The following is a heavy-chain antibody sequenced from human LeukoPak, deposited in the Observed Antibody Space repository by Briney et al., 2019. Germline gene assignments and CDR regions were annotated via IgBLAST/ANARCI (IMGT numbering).Heavy chain of an antibody. CDR3: ARDCSSSSCYD. J-gene: IGHJ4*02. CDR1: GYSSTDFY. V-gene: IGHV1-2*02. Sequence: ASVKVSCKASGYSSTDFYIHWVRQAPGQGLEWMGWINPNSGDTDYAQKFQGRVTMTRDTSISSAYMELSRLRSDDTAVYYCARDCSSSSCYDWGQGTLVTVSS. D-gene: IGHD2-2*01. CDR2: INPNSGDT.